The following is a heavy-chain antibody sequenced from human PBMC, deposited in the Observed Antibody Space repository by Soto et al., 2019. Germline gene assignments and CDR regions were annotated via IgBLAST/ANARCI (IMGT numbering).Heavy chain of an antibody. CDR3: ARDPPVAGPADWYFDL. J-gene: IGHJ2*01. D-gene: IGHD6-19*01. CDR1: GFTFSSYG. CDR2: IWYDGSNK. Sequence: QVQLVESGGGVVQPGRSLRLSCAASGFTFSSYGMHWVRQAPGKGLEGGAVIWYDGSNKYYADSVKGRFTISRDNSKNTLYLQMNRLRADATAVYYCARDPPVAGPADWYFDLWGRGTLVTVSS. V-gene: IGHV3-33*01.